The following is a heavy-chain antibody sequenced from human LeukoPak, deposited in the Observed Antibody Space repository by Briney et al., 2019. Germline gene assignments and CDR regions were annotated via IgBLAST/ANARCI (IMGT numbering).Heavy chain of an antibody. CDR3: ARHQGTGCSGGSCSYYGMDV. V-gene: IGHV5-51*01. CDR2: IYPGDSDT. CDR1: GYSFTSYW. J-gene: IGHJ6*02. Sequence: GESLKISCKGSGYSFTSYWIVWVRQMPGKGLEWMGIIYPGDSDTRYSPSFQGQVTFSADKSISTAYLQWSSLKASDTAMYYCARHQGTGCSGGSCSYYGMDVWGQGTTVTVSS. D-gene: IGHD2-15*01.